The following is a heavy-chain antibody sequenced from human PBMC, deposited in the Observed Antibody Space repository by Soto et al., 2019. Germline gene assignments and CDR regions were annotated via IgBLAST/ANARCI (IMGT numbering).Heavy chain of an antibody. J-gene: IGHJ4*02. CDR2: ISYDGGEK. CDR3: ASMLAARDY. D-gene: IGHD6-25*01. V-gene: IGHV3-30*03. Sequence: QVQLVESGGGVVQPGRSLRLSCVVSGFAFSRNGMHWVRQAPGKGLEWLAVISYDGGEKYYADSVEGRFLISRDNSKNTLFLQMNSLRVEDTAVYYCASMLAARDYWGQGTMVTVSS. CDR1: GFAFSRNG.